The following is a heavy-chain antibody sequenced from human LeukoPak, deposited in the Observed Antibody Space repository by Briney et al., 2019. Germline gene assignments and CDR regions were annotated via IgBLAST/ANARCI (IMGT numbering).Heavy chain of an antibody. V-gene: IGHV4-34*01. Sequence: PSETLSLTCAVYGGSFSGYYWSWIRQPPGKGLEWIGEINHSGSTNYNPSLKSRVTISVDTSKNQFSLKLSSVTAADTAVYYCARDRGPVGATTPIDYWGQGTLVTVSS. CDR1: GGSFSGYY. CDR3: ARDRGPVGATTPIDY. CDR2: INHSGST. D-gene: IGHD1-26*01. J-gene: IGHJ4*02.